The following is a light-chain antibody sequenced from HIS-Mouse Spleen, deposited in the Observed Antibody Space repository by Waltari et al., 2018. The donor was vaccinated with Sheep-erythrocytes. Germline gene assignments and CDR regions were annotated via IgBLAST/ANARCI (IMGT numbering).Light chain of an antibody. CDR1: SSEGGGYNY. CDR3: CSYAGSYTFVV. J-gene: IGLJ2*01. CDR2: DVS. V-gene: IGLV2-11*01. Sequence: QSALTQPRSVSGSPGQSVPISCTGTSSEGGGYNYVSWYPQHPGKAPKPMIYDVSKRPSGVPDRFSGSKSGNTASLTISGLQAEDKADYYCCSYAGSYTFVVFGGGTKLTVL.